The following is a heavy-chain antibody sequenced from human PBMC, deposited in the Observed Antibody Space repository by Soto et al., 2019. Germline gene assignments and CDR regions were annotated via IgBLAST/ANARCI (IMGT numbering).Heavy chain of an antibody. J-gene: IGHJ6*02. Sequence: ASVKVSCKASGYTFTSYDINWVRQATGQGLEWMGWMNPNSGNTGYAQKFQGRVTMTRNTSISTAYMELSSLRSEDTAVYYCARKGYDFWSGYYYYYYGTDVWGQGTTVTVSS. CDR3: ARKGYDFWSGYYYYYYGTDV. D-gene: IGHD3-3*01. CDR1: GYTFTSYD. V-gene: IGHV1-8*01. CDR2: MNPNSGNT.